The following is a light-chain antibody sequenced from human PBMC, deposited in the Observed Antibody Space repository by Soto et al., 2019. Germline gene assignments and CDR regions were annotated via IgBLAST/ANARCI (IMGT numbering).Light chain of an antibody. J-gene: IGKJ4*01. CDR3: LQHNSSPLT. CDR2: AAS. V-gene: IGKV1-17*01. Sequence: DIQMTQSPSSLSASVGDRVTITCRASQDIRHDLGWYQQKPGKAPKRLISAASNLQSGVPSRFSGSGFGTEFTLTISSLQPEDLATYYCLQHNSSPLTFGGGTKVEIK. CDR1: QDIRHD.